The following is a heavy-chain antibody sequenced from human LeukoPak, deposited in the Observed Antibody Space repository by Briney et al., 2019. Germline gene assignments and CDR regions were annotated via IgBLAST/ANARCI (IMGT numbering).Heavy chain of an antibody. Sequence: PGGSLRLSCAASGFTVSSNYMSWVRQAPGKGLEWVSVIYSGGSTYYADSVKGRFTISRDNSKNTLYLQMNSLRAEDTAVYYCAKDLIAAAGVHWGQGTLVTVSS. CDR2: IYSGGST. V-gene: IGHV3-53*01. CDR1: GFTVSSNY. CDR3: AKDLIAAAGVH. D-gene: IGHD6-13*01. J-gene: IGHJ4*02.